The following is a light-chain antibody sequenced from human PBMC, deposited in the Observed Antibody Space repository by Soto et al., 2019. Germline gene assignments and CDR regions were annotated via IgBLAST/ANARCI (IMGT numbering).Light chain of an antibody. CDR2: DVT. CDR1: SSDIGAYNY. V-gene: IGLV2-14*01. Sequence: QSALTQPASVSGPPGQSITISCTGTSSDIGAYNYVSWYQHHPGKAPRLVIYDVTNRPYGISDRFSGSKSGNTASLSISGRLSEDEADYYCTSYTSISTYVFGTGTKLTVL. J-gene: IGLJ1*01. CDR3: TSYTSISTYV.